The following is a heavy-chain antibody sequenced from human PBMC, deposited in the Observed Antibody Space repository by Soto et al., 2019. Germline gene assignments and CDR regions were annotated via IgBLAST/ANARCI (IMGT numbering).Heavy chain of an antibody. V-gene: IGHV1-18*01. D-gene: IGHD6-13*01. J-gene: IGHJ6*02. CDR3: ARALSSSWYSPHYYYYGMDV. CDR1: GYTFTSYG. CDR2: ISAYNGNT. Sequence: QVQLVQSGAEVKKPGASVKVSCKASGYTFTSYGISWVRQAPGQGLEWMGWISAYNGNTNYAQKLQGRVTMTTDTSTSTADMELRSLRSDDTAVYYCARALSSSWYSPHYYYYGMDVWGQGTTVTVSS.